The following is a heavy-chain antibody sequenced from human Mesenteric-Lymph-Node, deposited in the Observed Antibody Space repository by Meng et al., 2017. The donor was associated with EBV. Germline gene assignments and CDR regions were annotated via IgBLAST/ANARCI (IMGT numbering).Heavy chain of an antibody. CDR2: VSSSGGTT. D-gene: IGHD6-19*01. V-gene: IGHV3-23*01. CDR3: AIRIAVNY. Sequence: EGRRWGSGGGLGRPGGSLRLSCAASGFTFSSNAMNWVRQAPGKGLEWVSAVSSSGGTTYYADSVKGRFTISRDNSKNTLYLQMNSLRAEDTAVYYCAIRIAVNYWGQGTLVTVSS. J-gene: IGHJ4*02. CDR1: GFTFSSNA.